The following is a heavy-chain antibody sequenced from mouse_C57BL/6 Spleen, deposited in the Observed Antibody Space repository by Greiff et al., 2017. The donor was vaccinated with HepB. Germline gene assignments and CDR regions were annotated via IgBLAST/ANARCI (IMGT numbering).Heavy chain of an antibody. CDR2: IDPETGGT. CDR1: GYTFTDYE. Sequence: VQLQQSGAELVRPGASVTLSCKASGYTFTDYEMHWVKQTPVHGLEWIGAIDPETGGTAYNQKFKGKAILTADKSSSTAYMELRSLTSEDSAVYYCTRYDYDGGNYFDYWGQGTTLTVPS. D-gene: IGHD2-4*01. J-gene: IGHJ2*01. V-gene: IGHV1-15*01. CDR3: TRYDYDGGNYFDY.